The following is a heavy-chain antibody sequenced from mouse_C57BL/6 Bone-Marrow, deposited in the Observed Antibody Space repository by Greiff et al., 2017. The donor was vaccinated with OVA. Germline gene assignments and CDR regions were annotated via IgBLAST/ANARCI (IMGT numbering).Heavy chain of an antibody. CDR1: GYTFTDYY. D-gene: IGHD4-1*01. V-gene: IGHV1-19*01. Sequence: VQLQQSGPVLVKPGASVKMSCKASGYTFTDYYMNWVKQSHGKSLEWIGVINPYNGGTSYNQKFKGKATLTVDKSSSTAYMELNSLTSEDSAVYYCARKLGKRYFDVWGTGTTVTVSS. J-gene: IGHJ1*03. CDR3: ARKLGKRYFDV. CDR2: INPYNGGT.